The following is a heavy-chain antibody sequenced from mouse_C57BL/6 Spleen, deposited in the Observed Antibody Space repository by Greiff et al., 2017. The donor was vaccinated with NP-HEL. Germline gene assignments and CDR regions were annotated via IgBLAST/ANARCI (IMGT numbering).Heavy chain of an antibody. CDR1: GYTFTSYW. J-gene: IGHJ3*01. CDR2: IDPSDSYT. V-gene: IGHV1-59*01. CDR3: ARYYYVSSFAY. Sequence: QVQLQQPGAELVRPGTSVKLSCKASGYTFTSYWMHWVKQRPGQGLEWIGVIDPSDSYTNYNQKFKGKATLTVDTSSSTAYMQLSSLTSEDSAVYYCARYYYVSSFAYWGQGTLVTVSA. D-gene: IGHD1-1*01.